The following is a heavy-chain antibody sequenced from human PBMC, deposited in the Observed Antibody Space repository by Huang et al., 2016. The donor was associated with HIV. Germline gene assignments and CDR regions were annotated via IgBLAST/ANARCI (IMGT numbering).Heavy chain of an antibody. J-gene: IGHJ3*02. Sequence: QVQLVQSGAEVKKPGASVKVSCKVSGYTLTELSIHWVRQAPGKGLEWMGGFDPENGETNYAQNVQGRVTMTEDTSTDTAYMELNSLRSEDTAVYYCATGFDTYYDIWGQGTMVIASS. D-gene: IGHD2-21*01. V-gene: IGHV1-24*01. CDR2: FDPENGET. CDR3: ATGFDTYYDI. CDR1: GYTLTELS.